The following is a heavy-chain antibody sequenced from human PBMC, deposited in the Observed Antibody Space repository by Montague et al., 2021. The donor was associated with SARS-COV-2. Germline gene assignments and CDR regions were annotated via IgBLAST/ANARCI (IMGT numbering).Heavy chain of an antibody. Sequence: SETLSLTCRVSGDSISTSTWWTWVRQTPGKGLEWFGEIFHSGIINYNPSLKSRVSISVDKSNNQFSLRLSSLIAADAAVYYCATLSRRTAAGTRDYFGLDVWGQGTTVVVSS. V-gene: IGHV4-4*02. CDR2: IFHSGII. CDR3: ATLSRRTAAGTRDYFGLDV. D-gene: IGHD6-13*01. CDR1: GDSISTSTW. J-gene: IGHJ6*02.